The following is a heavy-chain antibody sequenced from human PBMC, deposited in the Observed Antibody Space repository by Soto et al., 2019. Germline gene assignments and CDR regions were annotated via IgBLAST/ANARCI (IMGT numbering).Heavy chain of an antibody. D-gene: IGHD2-15*01. CDR3: AAWAEGATEVH. CDR2: IWYDARKQ. Sequence: PGGTLRLSCEKYGFRFSVYSMHWVRQAPVKGLEWVAVIWYDARKQLYAASVEGRFTISRDNFNVILYLQMNVLRAEDTDVYYCAAWAEGATEVHWGQGTLVTVSS. CDR1: GFRFSVYS. J-gene: IGHJ4*02. V-gene: IGHV3-33*01.